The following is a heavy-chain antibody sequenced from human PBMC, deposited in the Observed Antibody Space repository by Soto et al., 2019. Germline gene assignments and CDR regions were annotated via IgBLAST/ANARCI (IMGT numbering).Heavy chain of an antibody. CDR1: GDSVSSNSAA. Sequence: SQTLSLACAISGDSVSSNSAAWNWIRQSPSRGLEWLGRTYYRSKWYNDYAVSVKSGITINPDTSKNQFSLQLNSVTPEDTASYSCARNIRHYYYYCMDVWGQGTTVTTSS. CDR2: TYYRSKWYN. CDR3: ARNIRHYYYYCMDV. V-gene: IGHV6-1*01. J-gene: IGHJ6*02.